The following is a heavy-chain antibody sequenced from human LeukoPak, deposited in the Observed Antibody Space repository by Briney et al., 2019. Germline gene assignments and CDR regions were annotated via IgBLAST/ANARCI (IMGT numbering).Heavy chain of an antibody. CDR3: ARDIGPSTNWFDP. CDR2: IWYDGSNK. CDR1: GFTFSSYG. Sequence: PGRSLRLSCAASGFTFSSYGMHWVRQASGKGLEWVAVIWYDGSNKYYADSVKGRFTISRDNSKNTLYLQVNSLRAEDTAVYYCARDIGPSTNWFDPWGQGTLVTVSS. D-gene: IGHD1-26*01. J-gene: IGHJ5*02. V-gene: IGHV3-33*01.